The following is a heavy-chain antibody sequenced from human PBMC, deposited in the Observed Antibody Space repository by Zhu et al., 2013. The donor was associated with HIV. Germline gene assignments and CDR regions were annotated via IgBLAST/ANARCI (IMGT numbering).Heavy chain of an antibody. D-gene: IGHD4-17*01. CDR2: MNPNSGNT. J-gene: IGHJ6*02. V-gene: IGHV1-8*01. CDR1: GYTFTSYD. CDR3: ARTYGGNSVYYYHGMDV. Sequence: QVQLVQSGAEVKKPGASVKVSCKASGYTFTSYDINWVRQATGQGLEWVGWMNPNSGNTDYAQKFQGRVTMTRNTSISTAYIELSSLRSEDTAVYYCARTYGGNSVYYYHGMDVWGQGTTVTVSS.